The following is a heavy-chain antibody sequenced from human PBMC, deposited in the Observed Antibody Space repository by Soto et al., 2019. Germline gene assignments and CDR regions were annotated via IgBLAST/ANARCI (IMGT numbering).Heavy chain of an antibody. J-gene: IGHJ4*02. Sequence: GGSLRLSCAASAFIFSNYDMNWVRQAPGKGLEWVSAISGSGVSTYYADSVKGRFTISRDNSKKTLYLQMNSPRAEDTAVYYCAKDGPVSTFDYWGQGTLVTVSS. V-gene: IGHV3-23*01. D-gene: IGHD2-8*01. CDR3: AKDGPVSTFDY. CDR1: AFIFSNYD. CDR2: ISGSGVST.